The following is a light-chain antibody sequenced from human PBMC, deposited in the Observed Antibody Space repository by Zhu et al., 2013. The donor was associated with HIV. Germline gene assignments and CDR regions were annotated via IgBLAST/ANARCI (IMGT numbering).Light chain of an antibody. V-gene: IGLV1-51*01. CDR2: DNN. CDR1: SSNIGKNY. CDR3: ATWDSSLRGV. Sequence: QSVLTQPPSVSATPGQKVTISCSGSSSNIGKNYVSWYQQLPGTAPKLLIYDNNERPSGIPDRFSGSKSGTSATLGITGLQTGDEADYYCATWDSSLRGVFGGGTKLTVL. J-gene: IGLJ3*02.